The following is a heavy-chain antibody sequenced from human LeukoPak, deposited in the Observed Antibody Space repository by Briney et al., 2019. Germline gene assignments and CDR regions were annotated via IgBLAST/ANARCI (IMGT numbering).Heavy chain of an antibody. Sequence: ASVKVSCKASGYTFTGYYMHWVRQAPGQGLERMGWINPNSGGTNYAQKFQGRVTMTRDTSISTAYMELSRLRSDDTAVYYCARRYSSGWYHDYWGQGTLVTVSS. CDR3: ARRYSSGWYHDY. J-gene: IGHJ4*02. V-gene: IGHV1-2*02. CDR1: GYTFTGYY. D-gene: IGHD6-19*01. CDR2: INPNSGGT.